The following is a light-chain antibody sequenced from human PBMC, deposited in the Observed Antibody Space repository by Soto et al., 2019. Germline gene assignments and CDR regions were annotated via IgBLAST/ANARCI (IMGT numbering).Light chain of an antibody. J-gene: IGLJ2*01. V-gene: IGLV1-51*01. CDR2: DND. Sequence: QSVLTQPPSVSAAPGQKVTISCSGSSSNIGNSFVSWYQQLPGTAPKLLLYDNDKRPSGIPDRFSGSKSGTSATLGITGLQTGDEADYYCGTWDSSLSAGLFGGGTKLTVL. CDR3: GTWDSSLSAGL. CDR1: SSNIGNSF.